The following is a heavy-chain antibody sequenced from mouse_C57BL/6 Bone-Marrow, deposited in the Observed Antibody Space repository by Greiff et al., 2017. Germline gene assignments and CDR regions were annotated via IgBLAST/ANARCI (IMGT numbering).Heavy chain of an antibody. V-gene: IGHV1-81*01. CDR1: GYTFTSYG. D-gene: IGHD1-1*01. J-gene: IGHJ2*01. CDR2: IYPRSGNT. Sequence: VQLQQSGAELARPGASVKLSCKASGYTFTSYGISWVKQRTGQGLEWIGEIYPRSGNTYYNEKFKGKVTLTADKSSSTAYMELRSLTSEDSAVYFCARAEIYYYAYWGQGTTLTVSS. CDR3: ARAEIYYYAY.